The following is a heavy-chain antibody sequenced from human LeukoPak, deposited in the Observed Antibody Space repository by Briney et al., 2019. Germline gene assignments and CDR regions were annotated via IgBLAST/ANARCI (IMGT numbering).Heavy chain of an antibody. CDR1: GYTFTSYD. CDR2: MNPNSGNT. Sequence: GASVKVSCKASGYTFTSYDINWVRQPTGQGLEWMGWMNPNSGNTGYAQKFQGRVTMIRNTSISTAYMELSSLRSEDTAVYYCAREPIEYSRPYYMDVWGKGTTVTVSS. CDR3: AREPIEYSRPYYMDV. J-gene: IGHJ6*03. D-gene: IGHD6-6*01. V-gene: IGHV1-8*01.